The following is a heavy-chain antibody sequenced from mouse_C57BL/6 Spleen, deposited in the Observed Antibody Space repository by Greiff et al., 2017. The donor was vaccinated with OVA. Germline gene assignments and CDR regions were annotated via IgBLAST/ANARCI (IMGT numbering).Heavy chain of an antibody. D-gene: IGHD2-3*01. CDR3: ARMRDGYYFDY. CDR1: GYTFTSYG. J-gene: IGHJ2*01. Sequence: VQLVESGAELARPGASVKLSCKASGYTFTSYGISWVKQRTGQGLEWIGEIYPRSGNTYYNEKFKGKATLTADKSSSTAYMELRSLTSEDSAVYFCARMRDGYYFDYWGQGTTLTVSS. CDR2: IYPRSGNT. V-gene: IGHV1-81*01.